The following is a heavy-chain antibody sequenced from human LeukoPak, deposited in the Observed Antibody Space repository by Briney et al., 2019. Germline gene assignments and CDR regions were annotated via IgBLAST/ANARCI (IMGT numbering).Heavy chain of an antibody. CDR1: GFTFSSYA. V-gene: IGHV3-23*01. CDR3: AKQFIVDRNWFDP. Sequence: GGSLRLPCAASGFTFSSYAMSWVRQAPGKGLEWVSIISGSGGTTYYADSVQGRFTISRDNSKNTLYLQMNSQRAEDTAVYYCAKQFIVDRNWFDPWGQETLVTVSS. J-gene: IGHJ5*02. CDR2: ISGSGGTT. D-gene: IGHD3-16*02.